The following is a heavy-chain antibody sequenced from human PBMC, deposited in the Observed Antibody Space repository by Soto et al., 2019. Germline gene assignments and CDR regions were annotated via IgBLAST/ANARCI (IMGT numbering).Heavy chain of an antibody. CDR1: GYTFTSYG. D-gene: IGHD2-15*01. J-gene: IGHJ5*02. CDR3: ARVVGALGHWFDP. V-gene: IGHV1-18*01. CDR2: ISAYNGNT. Sequence: QVQLVQSGAEVKKPGASVKVSCKASGYTFTSYGISWVRQAPGQGLEGMGRISAYNGNTNYAQKLQGRVTMTTDTSARTAYMELTRLRSDDTAVYYCARVVGALGHWFDPWGQGTLVTVSS.